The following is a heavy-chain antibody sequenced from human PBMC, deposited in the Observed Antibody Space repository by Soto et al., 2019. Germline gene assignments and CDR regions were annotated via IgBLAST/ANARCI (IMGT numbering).Heavy chain of an antibody. Sequence: QVQLVESGGGLVNPGGSLRLSCAASGFTFTDYYMSWIRQAPGKGLEWVSYISGSRTYTNYADSVKGRFNISRDNANNSLSLHMNGLRAEDTAVYYCARDVGMPTVTNFDSWGQGNMVTVSS. V-gene: IGHV3-11*06. CDR2: ISGSRTYT. D-gene: IGHD4-17*01. CDR3: ARDVGMPTVTNFDS. CDR1: GFTFTDYY. J-gene: IGHJ4*02.